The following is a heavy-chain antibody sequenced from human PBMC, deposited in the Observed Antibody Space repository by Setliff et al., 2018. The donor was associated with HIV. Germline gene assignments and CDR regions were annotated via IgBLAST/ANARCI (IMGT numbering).Heavy chain of an antibody. CDR3: ARVEAKVRGATYGMDV. CDR2: IYYSGST. CDR1: GGSISSSSYY. Sequence: SETLSLTCIVSGGSISSSSYYWGWIRQPPGKGLEWIGSIYYSGSTYYNPSLKSRVTISVDTSKNQFSLNLNSVTAADTAVYYCARVEAKVRGATYGMDVWGQGTTVTVSS. J-gene: IGHJ6*02. V-gene: IGHV4-39*07. D-gene: IGHD3-10*01.